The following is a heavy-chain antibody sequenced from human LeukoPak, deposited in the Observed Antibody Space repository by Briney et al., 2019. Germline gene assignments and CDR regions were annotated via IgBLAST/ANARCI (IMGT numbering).Heavy chain of an antibody. CDR2: IRQDGSEK. D-gene: IGHD2-15*01. V-gene: IGHV3-7*01. CDR1: GFTFSNYW. Sequence: GGSLRLSCAASGFTFSNYWMSWVRQAPGKGLEWVANIRQDGSEKYYVDSVKGRFTISRDNAKNSLFLQMNSLRAEDTAVYYCTRDFGGYCSGGSCYSGWSDYWGQGTLVTVSS. J-gene: IGHJ4*02. CDR3: TRDFGGYCSGGSCYSGWSDY.